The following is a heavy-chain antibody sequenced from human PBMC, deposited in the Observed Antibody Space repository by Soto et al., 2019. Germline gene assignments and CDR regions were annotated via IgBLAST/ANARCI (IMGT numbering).Heavy chain of an antibody. V-gene: IGHV4-31*03. CDR2: IYYSGST. Sequence: PSETLSLTCTVSGGSISSGGYYWSWIRQHPGKGLEWIGYIYYSGSTYYNPSLKSRVTISVDTSKNQFSLKLSSVTAADTAVNYCARVRVPPGTPRFDYWGQGTLVTVSS. J-gene: IGHJ4*02. CDR1: GGSISSGGYY. CDR3: ARVRVPPGTPRFDY. D-gene: IGHD1-1*01.